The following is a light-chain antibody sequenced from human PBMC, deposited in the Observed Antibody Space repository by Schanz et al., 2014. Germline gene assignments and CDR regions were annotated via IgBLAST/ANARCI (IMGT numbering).Light chain of an antibody. V-gene: IGLV2-8*01. CDR1: SSDVGGYNY. CDR3: CSYAGSYYV. Sequence: QSALTQPPSASGSPGQSVTISCTGTSSDVGGYNYVSWYQQHPGKAPKLMIYDVSKRPSGVPDRFSGSKSGNTASLTISGLHAEDEADYYCCSYAGSYYVFGTGTKLTVL. CDR2: DVS. J-gene: IGLJ1*01.